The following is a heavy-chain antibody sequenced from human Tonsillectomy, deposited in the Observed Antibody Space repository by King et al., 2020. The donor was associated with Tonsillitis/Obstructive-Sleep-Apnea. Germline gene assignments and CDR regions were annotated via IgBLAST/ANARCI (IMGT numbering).Heavy chain of an antibody. V-gene: IGHV3-33*01. CDR3: ARGLYDSSGYYHLQYFQH. Sequence: VQLVESGGGVVQPGRSLRLSCAASGFTFSSYGMHWVRQAPGKGLEWVAVIWYDGSNKYYADSVKGRFTISRDNSKNTLYLQMNSLRAEDTAVYYCARGLYDSSGYYHLQYFQHWGQGTLVTVSS. CDR2: IWYDGSNK. CDR1: GFTFSSYG. J-gene: IGHJ1*01. D-gene: IGHD3-22*01.